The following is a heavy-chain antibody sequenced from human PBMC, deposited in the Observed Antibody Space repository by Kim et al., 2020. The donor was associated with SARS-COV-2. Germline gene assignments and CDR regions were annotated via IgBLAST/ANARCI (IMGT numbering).Heavy chain of an antibody. Sequence: SRVTISVDKSKNQYSLKLSSVTAADTAVYYCARRSGYYDSSGYVLGAFDIWGQGTMVTVSS. CDR3: ARRSGYYDSSGYVLGAFDI. V-gene: IGHV4-4*02. J-gene: IGHJ3*02. D-gene: IGHD3-22*01.